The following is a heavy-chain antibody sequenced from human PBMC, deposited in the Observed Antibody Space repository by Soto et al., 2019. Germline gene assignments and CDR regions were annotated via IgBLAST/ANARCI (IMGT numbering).Heavy chain of an antibody. CDR3: ARNYGHAFDI. J-gene: IGHJ3*02. CDR2: IYYSGST. CDR1: GGSIRRYY. Sequence: PSETLSLTCNVSGGSIRRYYWSWIRQPPGKGLEWIGYIYYSGSTNYNPSLKSRVTISVDTSKNQFSLKLSSVTAADTAVYYCARNYGHAFDIWGQGTMVTVSS. V-gene: IGHV4-59*01. D-gene: IGHD1-7*01.